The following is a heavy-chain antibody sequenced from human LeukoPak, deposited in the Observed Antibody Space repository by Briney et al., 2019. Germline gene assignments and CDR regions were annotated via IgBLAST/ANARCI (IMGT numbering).Heavy chain of an antibody. CDR3: ARNNYGDYIGLLDY. V-gene: IGHV4-31*03. CDR2: IDYSGRT. CDR1: GGSISSGGYY. J-gene: IGHJ4*02. Sequence: SETLSLTCTVSGGSISSGGYYWSWIRQHPGKGMERSGYIDYSGRTFYNPSLKRRDTISVDTSKNPFSLKLSSVTAADTAVYYCARNNYGDYIGLLDYWGQGTLVTVSS. D-gene: IGHD4-17*01.